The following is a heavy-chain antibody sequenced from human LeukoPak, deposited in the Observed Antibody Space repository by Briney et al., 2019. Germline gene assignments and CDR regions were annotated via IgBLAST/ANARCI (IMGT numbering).Heavy chain of an antibody. Sequence: ASVKVSCKASGYTFTSYGISWVRQAPGQGLEWMGWISAYNGNTNYAQKLQGRVTMTRDTSTSTVYMELSSLRSEDTAVYYCARGYSSGWYTAEYFQHWGQGTLVTVSS. CDR2: ISAYNGNT. J-gene: IGHJ1*01. V-gene: IGHV1-18*01. CDR1: GYTFTSYG. CDR3: ARGYSSGWYTAEYFQH. D-gene: IGHD6-19*01.